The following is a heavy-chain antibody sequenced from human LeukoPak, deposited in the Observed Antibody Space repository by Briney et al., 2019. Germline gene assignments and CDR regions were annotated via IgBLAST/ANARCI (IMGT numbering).Heavy chain of an antibody. CDR3: ARGFRGDNFDY. CDR2: IYTTGTT. V-gene: IGHV4-4*07. CDR1: DTSINTYY. J-gene: IGHJ4*02. Sequence: PSETLSLTCTVSDTSINTYYWSWIRQPAGKGLEWIGHIYTTGTTNYNPSLKSRATMSIDTSKNQFSLKLSSVTAADTAVYFCARGFRGDNFDYWGQGTLVTVSS. D-gene: IGHD7-27*01.